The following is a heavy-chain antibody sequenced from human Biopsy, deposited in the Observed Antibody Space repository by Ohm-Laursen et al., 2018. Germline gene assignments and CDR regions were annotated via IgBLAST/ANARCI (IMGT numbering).Heavy chain of an antibody. J-gene: IGHJ4*02. CDR3: ARAYPPPGRRLVVVAGDFDC. D-gene: IGHD2-15*01. CDR2: ISASGNHI. Sequence: SLRLSCAAPGFTFSGFSMNWVRQAPGKGLEWVSSISASGNHIYYTDSVKGRFTVSRDNAKNSLYLQMNSLRAEDTAVYYCARAYPPPGRRLVVVAGDFDCWGQGTRVTVSS. V-gene: IGHV3-21*01. CDR1: GFTFSGFS.